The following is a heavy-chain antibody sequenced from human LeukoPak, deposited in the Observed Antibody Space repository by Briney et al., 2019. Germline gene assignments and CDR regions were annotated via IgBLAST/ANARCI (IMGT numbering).Heavy chain of an antibody. J-gene: IGHJ6*02. CDR3: ASERGYSGYGKSSYYYYGMDV. V-gene: IGHV4-4*07. CDR1: GFTVSSNY. Sequence: GSLRLSCAASGFTVSSNYVSWIRQPAGEGLEWIGRIYTSGSTNYNPSLKSRVTMSVDTSKNQFSLKLSSVTAADTAVYYCASERGYSGYGKSSYYYYGMDVWGQGTTVTVSS. D-gene: IGHD5-12*01. CDR2: IYTSGST.